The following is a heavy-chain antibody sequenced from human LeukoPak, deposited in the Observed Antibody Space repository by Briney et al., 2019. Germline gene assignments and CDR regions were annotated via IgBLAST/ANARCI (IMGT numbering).Heavy chain of an antibody. J-gene: IGHJ6*03. CDR1: GYTFTSYG. CDR2: ISAYNGNT. V-gene: IGHV1-18*01. Sequence: ASVKVSCKASGYTFTSYGISWVRQAPGQGLEWMGWISAYNGNTNYAQKLQGRVTMTTDTSTSTAYMELRSLRSDDTAVYYCARVSYYDSSGYFTYYYYYMDVWGKGTTVTISS. CDR3: ARVSYYDSSGYFTYYYYYMDV. D-gene: IGHD3-22*01.